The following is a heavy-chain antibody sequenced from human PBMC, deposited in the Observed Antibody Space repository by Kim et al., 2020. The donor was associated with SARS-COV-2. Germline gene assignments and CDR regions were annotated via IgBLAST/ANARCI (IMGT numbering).Heavy chain of an antibody. V-gene: IGHV3-15*01. J-gene: IGHJ4*02. Sequence: GGSLRLSCVASGFSFSNAWMSWVRQAPGQGLEWVGRIISEAAGGTTAYAAPVRGRFTISRDDSENTANLEMDSLKIEDTAVYYCTKDPGDAYGFGPGFWGQGTPATVSS. CDR3: TKDPGDAYGFGPGF. D-gene: IGHD3-16*01. CDR1: GFSFSNAW. CDR2: IISEAAGGTT.